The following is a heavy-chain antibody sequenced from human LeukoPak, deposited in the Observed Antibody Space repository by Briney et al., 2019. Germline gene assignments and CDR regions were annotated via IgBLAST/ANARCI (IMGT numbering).Heavy chain of an antibody. J-gene: IGHJ6*03. CDR1: GGTFSSYA. V-gene: IGHV1-69*05. D-gene: IGHD2-8*01. CDR3: AKDIMGYYYYMDV. Sequence: ASVKVSCKASGGTFSSYAISWVRQAPGQGLEWMGGIIPIFGTANYAQKFQGRVTITTDESTSTAYMELSSLRPEDTAVYYCAKDIMGYYYYMDVWGKGTTVTVSS. CDR2: IIPIFGTA.